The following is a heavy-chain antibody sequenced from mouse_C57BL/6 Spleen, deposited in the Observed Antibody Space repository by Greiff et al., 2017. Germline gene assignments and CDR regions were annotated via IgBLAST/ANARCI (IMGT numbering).Heavy chain of an antibody. CDR2: INPNYGTT. D-gene: IGHD1-1*01. CDR3: ARAYGSDDWDGWYFDV. Sequence: VQLKQSGPELVKPGASVKISCKASGYSFTDYNMNWVKQSNGKSLEWIGVINPNYGTTSYNQKFKGKATLTVDQSSSTAYMQLNSLTSEDSAVYYCARAYGSDDWDGWYFDVWGTGTTVTVSS. J-gene: IGHJ1*03. V-gene: IGHV1-39*01. CDR1: GYSFTDYN.